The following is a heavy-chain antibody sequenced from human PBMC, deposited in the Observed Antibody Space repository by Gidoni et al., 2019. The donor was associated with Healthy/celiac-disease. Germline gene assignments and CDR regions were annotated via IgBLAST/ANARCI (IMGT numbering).Heavy chain of an antibody. D-gene: IGHD3-22*01. CDR3: ASWVHYDSSGYSTS. CDR1: GGSFSGYY. CDR2: INHSGST. V-gene: IGHV4-34*01. J-gene: IGHJ4*02. Sequence: QVQLQQWGAGLLKPSETLSLTCAVYGGSFSGYYWSWIRQPPGKGLEWIGEINHSGSTNYNPSLKSRVTISVDTSKNQFSLKLSSVTAADTAVYYCASWVHYDSSGYSTSWGQGTLVTVSS.